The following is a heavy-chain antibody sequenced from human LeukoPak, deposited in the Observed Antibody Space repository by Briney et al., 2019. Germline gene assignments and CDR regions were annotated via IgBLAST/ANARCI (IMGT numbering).Heavy chain of an antibody. J-gene: IGHJ4*02. CDR3: ARGPRRREGYDYDSNDY. Sequence: GGSLRLSCAASGFTFSSYEMNWVRQAPGKGLEWVSYISSSGSTIYYADSVKGRFTISRDNAKNSLYLQMNSLRAEDTAVYYCARGPRRREGYDYDSNDYWGQGTLVTVSS. V-gene: IGHV3-48*03. CDR1: GFTFSSYE. CDR2: ISSSGSTI. D-gene: IGHD5-12*01.